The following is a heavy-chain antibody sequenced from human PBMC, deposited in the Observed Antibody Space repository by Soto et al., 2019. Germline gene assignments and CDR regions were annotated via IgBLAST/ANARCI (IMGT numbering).Heavy chain of an antibody. CDR3: AGYTAPSRYYFDY. CDR1: GYTLTELS. V-gene: IGHV1-24*01. D-gene: IGHD3-16*02. Sequence: ASVKVSCKVSGYTLTELSMHWVRQAPGKGLEWMGGFDPEDGETIYAQKFQGRVTMTEETSTDTAYMELSSLRSEDTAVYYCAGYTAPSRYYFDYWGQGTLVTVSS. CDR2: FDPEDGET. J-gene: IGHJ4*02.